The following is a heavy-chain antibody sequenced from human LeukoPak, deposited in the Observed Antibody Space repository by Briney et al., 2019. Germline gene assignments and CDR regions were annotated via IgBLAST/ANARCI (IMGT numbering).Heavy chain of an antibody. CDR2: ISAYNGNT. D-gene: IGHD6-25*01. V-gene: IGHV1-18*01. Sequence: GASVKVSCKASGYTFTSYGISWVRQAPGQGLEWMGWISAYNGNTNYAQKLQGRVTMTRNTSISTAYMELSSLRSEDTAVYYCARGPPVAAYYYYYYMDVWGKGTTVTISS. J-gene: IGHJ6*03. CDR1: GYTFTSYG. CDR3: ARGPPVAAYYYYYYMDV.